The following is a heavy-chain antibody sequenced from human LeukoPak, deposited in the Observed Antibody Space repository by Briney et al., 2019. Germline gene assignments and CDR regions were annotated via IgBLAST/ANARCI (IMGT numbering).Heavy chain of an antibody. CDR1: GGSISRYY. J-gene: IGHJ6*02. Sequence: SETLSLTCTVSGGSISRYYWSWIRQPPGKGLEWIGSIYHSGSTYYNPSLKSRVTISVDTSKNQFSLKLSSVTAADTAVYYRARVGYCSSTSCYGGMDVWGQGTTVTVSS. CDR3: ARVGYCSSTSCYGGMDV. D-gene: IGHD2-2*03. CDR2: IYHSGST. V-gene: IGHV4-38-2*02.